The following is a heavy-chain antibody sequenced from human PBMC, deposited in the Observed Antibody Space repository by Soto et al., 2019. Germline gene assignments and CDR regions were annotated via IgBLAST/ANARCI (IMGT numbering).Heavy chain of an antibody. Sequence: QVQLVESGGGVVQPGRSLRLSCAASGFTFSSYGMHWVRQAPGKGLEWVAVIWYDGSNKYYADSVKGRFTISRDNSKNPLYLQMNSLRAEDTAVYYCARNPVSQLLSYFDYWGQGTLVTVSS. V-gene: IGHV3-33*01. J-gene: IGHJ4*02. D-gene: IGHD2-2*01. CDR1: GFTFSSYG. CDR2: IWYDGSNK. CDR3: ARNPVSQLLSYFDY.